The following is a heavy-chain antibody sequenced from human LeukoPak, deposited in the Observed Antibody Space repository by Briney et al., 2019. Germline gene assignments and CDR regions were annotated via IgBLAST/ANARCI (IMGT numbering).Heavy chain of an antibody. CDR3: ARDEPYSSSWSIDY. V-gene: IGHV1-18*01. Sequence: ASVKVSCAASGYTFTSYGISWVRQAPGQGLEWMGWISAYNGNTNYAQKLQGRVTMTTDTSTSTAYMELRSLRSDDTAVYYCARDEPYSSSWSIDYWGQGTLVTVSS. J-gene: IGHJ4*02. CDR1: GYTFTSYG. D-gene: IGHD6-13*01. CDR2: ISAYNGNT.